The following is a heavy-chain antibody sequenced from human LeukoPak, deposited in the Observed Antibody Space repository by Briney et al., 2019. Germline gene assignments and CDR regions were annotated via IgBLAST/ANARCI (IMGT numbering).Heavy chain of an antibody. V-gene: IGHV4-39*07. CDR1: GGSLSSSSFY. CDR2: IYYSGST. Sequence: PSETLSLTCSVSGGSLSSSSFYWGWIRQPPGTGLEWIGSIYYSGSTYYNPSLKSRVTISVDTSKNQFSLKLSSVMAADTAVYYCARLTIAAAGWWGQGTLVTVSS. J-gene: IGHJ4*02. CDR3: ARLTIAAAGW. D-gene: IGHD6-13*01.